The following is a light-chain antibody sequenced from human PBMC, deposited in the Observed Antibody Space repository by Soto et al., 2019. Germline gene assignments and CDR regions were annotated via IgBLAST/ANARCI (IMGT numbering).Light chain of an antibody. J-gene: IGKJ1*01. Sequence: DLQMTQSPSTLSSSLGDRVIITCRASQSITTWLAWYQQKPGKAPKLLIYDASSLESGVPYRLSGSGSGTEFNLTISSLQPDDFATYYCQQYDSYSLTFGQGTKVDIK. CDR3: QQYDSYSLT. CDR2: DAS. V-gene: IGKV1-5*01. CDR1: QSITTW.